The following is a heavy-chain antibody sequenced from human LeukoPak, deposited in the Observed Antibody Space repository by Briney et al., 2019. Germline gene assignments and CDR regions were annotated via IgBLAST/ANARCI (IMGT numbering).Heavy chain of an antibody. V-gene: IGHV3-23*01. CDR3: AKYAPPTTVVTRYFDY. CDR2: IGRSGGDI. CDR1: GFTFSSYA. J-gene: IGHJ4*02. Sequence: GGSLRLSCAASGFTFSSYAMTWARQAPGKGLEWVSVIGRSGGDIQYVDSVKGRFTISRDNSKNTLYLQMNSLRAEDTAVYYCAKYAPPTTVVTRYFDYWGQGTLVTVSS. D-gene: IGHD4-23*01.